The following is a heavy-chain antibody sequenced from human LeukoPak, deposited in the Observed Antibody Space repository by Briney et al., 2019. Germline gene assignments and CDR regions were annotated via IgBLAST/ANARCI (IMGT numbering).Heavy chain of an antibody. V-gene: IGHV3-7*01. J-gene: IGHJ5*02. CDR2: IKQDGSEK. CDR3: AREVIVDGSSSWFDP. CDR1: GFTFSSYW. D-gene: IGHD5-24*01. Sequence: GGSLRLSCAASGFTFSSYWMSWVRQAPGKGLEWVANIKQDGSEKYYVDSVKGRFTISRDNAKNSLYLQMNSLRAEDTAVYYCAREVIVDGSSSWFDPWGQGTLVTVSS.